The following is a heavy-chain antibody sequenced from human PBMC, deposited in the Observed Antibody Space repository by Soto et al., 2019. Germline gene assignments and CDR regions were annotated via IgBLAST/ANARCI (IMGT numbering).Heavy chain of an antibody. D-gene: IGHD1-7*01. CDR2: IYYSGST. CDR1: GGSISTYY. CDR3: ARHNWNYPFDP. V-gene: IGHV4-59*08. J-gene: IGHJ5*02. Sequence: SATLSLTCTVSGGSISTYYWSWIRQSPGKGLEWIGYIYYSGSTKYNPSLKSRVTMSVDTSKNQLSLKVSSVTAADTAVYFCARHNWNYPFDPWGQGTLVTVSS.